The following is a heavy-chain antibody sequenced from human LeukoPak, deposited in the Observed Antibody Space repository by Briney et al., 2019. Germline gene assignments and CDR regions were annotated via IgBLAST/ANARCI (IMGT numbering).Heavy chain of an antibody. D-gene: IGHD3-22*01. CDR2: ISAYNSNT. J-gene: IGHJ5*02. V-gene: IGHV1-18*01. CDR1: GYTFTSYG. Sequence: ASVKVSCKASGYTFTSYGISWVRQAPGQGLEWMGWISAYNSNTNYAQKLQGRVTMTTDTSTSTAYMELRSLRSEDTAVYYCARGGGYHYDRSGYYYGWFDPWGQGTLVTVSS. CDR3: ARGGGYHYDRSGYYYGWFDP.